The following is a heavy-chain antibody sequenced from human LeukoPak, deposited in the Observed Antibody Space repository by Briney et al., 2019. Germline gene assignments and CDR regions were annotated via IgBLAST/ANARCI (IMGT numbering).Heavy chain of an antibody. CDR2: ISYDGSKK. Sequence: PGGSLRLSCAATGFTFSSFAMHWVRQAPGKGLEWVAVISYDGSKKYYANSVRGRFTVSRDNSNNSTYLQVNSLRAEDTAVYYCARDLGGSSWYPETKYFQHWGQGTLVTVSS. CDR1: GFTFSSFA. J-gene: IGHJ1*01. V-gene: IGHV3-30-3*01. D-gene: IGHD6-13*01. CDR3: ARDLGGSSWYPETKYFQH.